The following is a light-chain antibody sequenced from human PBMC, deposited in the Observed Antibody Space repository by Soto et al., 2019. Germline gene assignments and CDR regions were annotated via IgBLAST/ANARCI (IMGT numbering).Light chain of an antibody. CDR1: QNVSHY. CDR2: DAS. Sequence: CRASQNVSHYLAWYQQKPGQAPRLLIYDASNRATGIPARFSGSASGTDFTLTISSLGIDDDAVYYCLRRANWPPSTIGQGTQLDIK. V-gene: IGKV3-11*01. CDR3: LRRANWPPST. J-gene: IGKJ5*01.